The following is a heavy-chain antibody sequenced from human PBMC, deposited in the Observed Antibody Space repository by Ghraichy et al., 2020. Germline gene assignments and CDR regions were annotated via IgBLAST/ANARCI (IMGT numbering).Heavy chain of an antibody. CDR1: GFNFSSNW. V-gene: IGHV3-7*04. D-gene: IGHD2-2*01. CDR2: IRQDGSSK. Sequence: GGSLRLSCSASGFNFSSNWMSWVRQAPGKGLEWVANIRQDGSSKYYVESARGRFTISRDNAKSSLYLQMNSLRADDTGVYYCARAADWYQWGRGTLVTVTS. J-gene: IGHJ4*02. CDR3: ARAADWYQ.